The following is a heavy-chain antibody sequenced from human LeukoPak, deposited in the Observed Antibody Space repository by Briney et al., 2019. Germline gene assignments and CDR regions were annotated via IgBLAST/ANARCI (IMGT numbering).Heavy chain of an antibody. V-gene: IGHV3-7*05. CDR2: IKQDGSEK. D-gene: IGHD2-15*01. Sequence: PGGSLRLSCAASGFTFSSHWMSWVRQAPGKGLEWVANIKQDGSEKYYVGSVKGRFTISRDNAKNSLYLQMSSLRAEDTAVYYCAREWCRGDSCYRIFDYWGQGTLVTVSS. CDR1: GFTFSSHW. CDR3: AREWCRGDSCYRIFDY. J-gene: IGHJ4*02.